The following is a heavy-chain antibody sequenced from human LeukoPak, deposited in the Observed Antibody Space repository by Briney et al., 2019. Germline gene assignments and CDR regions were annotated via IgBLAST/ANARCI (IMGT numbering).Heavy chain of an antibody. D-gene: IGHD2-2*01. Sequence: GGSLRLSRAASGFTFSIYGMHWVRQAPGKGLERVAVISYDGSNKYYADSVKGRFTISRDNSKNTLYLQMNSLRAEDTAVYYCAKGRYCSSTSCGYYGMDVWGKGTTVTVSS. V-gene: IGHV3-30*18. CDR2: ISYDGSNK. CDR1: GFTFSIYG. J-gene: IGHJ6*04. CDR3: AKGRYCSSTSCGYYGMDV.